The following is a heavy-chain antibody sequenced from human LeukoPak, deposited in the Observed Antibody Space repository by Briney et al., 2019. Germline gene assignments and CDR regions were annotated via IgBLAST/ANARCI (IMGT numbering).Heavy chain of an antibody. CDR1: GFTFRTYW. CDR2: INEDGSIT. CDR3: ARDHSSYSSSWYSRYGMDV. D-gene: IGHD6-13*01. J-gene: IGHJ6*02. Sequence: GGSLRLSCAVSGFTFRTYWMHWVRQVPGEGLVWVSRINEDGSITNYADSVKGRFSISRDNAKNTLYLQMNSLRAEDTAVYYCARDHSSYSSSWYSRYGMDVWGQGTTVTVSS. V-gene: IGHV3-74*01.